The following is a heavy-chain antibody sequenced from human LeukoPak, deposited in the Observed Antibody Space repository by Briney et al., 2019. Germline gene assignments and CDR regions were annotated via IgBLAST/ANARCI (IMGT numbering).Heavy chain of an antibody. Sequence: ASVKVSCKPSGYTFTGYYMHWVRQAPGQGLEWMGWINPKSGGTDYAQKFQGRVTMTGDTSISTAYMELSRLSSDDTAVYYCARGHDPGSYSPPGYWGQGTLVTVSS. CDR3: ARGHDPGSYSPPGY. CDR2: INPKSGGT. D-gene: IGHD3-10*01. J-gene: IGHJ4*02. CDR1: GYTFTGYY. V-gene: IGHV1-2*02.